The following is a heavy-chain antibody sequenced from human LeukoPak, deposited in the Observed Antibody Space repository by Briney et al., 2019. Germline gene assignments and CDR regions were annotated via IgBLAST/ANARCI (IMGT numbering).Heavy chain of an antibody. CDR2: IYYSGST. J-gene: IGHJ5*02. V-gene: IGHV4-59*01. Sequence: SETLSLTCTVSGGSISSYYWSWIRQPPGKGLEWIGYIYYSGSTNYNPSLKSRVTISVDTSKNQFSLKLSSVTAADTAVYYCARPLFGYFSWFDPWGQGTLVTVSS. CDR3: ARPLFGYFSWFDP. CDR1: GGSISSYY. D-gene: IGHD3-22*01.